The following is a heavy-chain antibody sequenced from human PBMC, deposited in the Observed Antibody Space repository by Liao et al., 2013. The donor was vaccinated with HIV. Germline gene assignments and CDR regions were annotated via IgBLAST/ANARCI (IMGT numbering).Heavy chain of an antibody. Sequence: QVQLQESGPGLVKPSQTLSLTCTVSGGSISSGSYYWSWIRQPAGKGLEWIGRIYTSGSTNYNPSLKSRVTMSVDTSKNQFSLKLTSVTAADTAVYYCAREYWDIVVVVDGKGDAFDIWGQGTMVIVSA. V-gene: IGHV4-61*02. D-gene: IGHD2-15*01. CDR1: GGSISSGSYY. J-gene: IGHJ3*02. CDR2: IYTSGST. CDR3: AREYWDIVVVVDGKGDAFDI.